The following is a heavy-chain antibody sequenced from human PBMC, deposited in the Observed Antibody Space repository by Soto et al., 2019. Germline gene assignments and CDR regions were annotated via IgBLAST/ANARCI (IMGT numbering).Heavy chain of an antibody. Sequence: QVQLVESGGGVVQPGRSLRLSCAASGFTFSSYAMHWFRQAPGKGLEWVAVISYDGSNKYYADSVKGRFTISRDNSKNTLYLQRNSLRAEDTAVYYCARAFDGDHDGDYWGQGTLITVSS. CDR2: ISYDGSNK. D-gene: IGHD4-17*01. J-gene: IGHJ4*02. CDR1: GFTFSSYA. CDR3: ARAFDGDHDGDY. V-gene: IGHV3-30-3*01.